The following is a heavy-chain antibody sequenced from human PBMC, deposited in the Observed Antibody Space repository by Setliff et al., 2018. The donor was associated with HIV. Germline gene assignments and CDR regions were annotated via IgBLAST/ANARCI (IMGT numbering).Heavy chain of an antibody. CDR3: ARDRLLLWFDEEYYFDY. CDR2: IYYSGST. D-gene: IGHD3-10*01. J-gene: IGHJ4*02. Sequence: SETLSLTCTVSGGSISSGSYYWGWIRQPPGKGLEWIGSIYYSGSTYYNPSLKSRVTIALDTSKSLFSLKLSSVSAADTAVYYCARDRLLLWFDEEYYFDYWGQGTLVTVSS. V-gene: IGHV4-39*07. CDR1: GGSISSGSYY.